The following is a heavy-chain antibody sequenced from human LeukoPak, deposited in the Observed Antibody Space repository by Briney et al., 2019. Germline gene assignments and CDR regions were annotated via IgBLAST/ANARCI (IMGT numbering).Heavy chain of an antibody. V-gene: IGHV4-59*13. CDR3: ARDSNGAGFDY. Sequence: SETLSLTCSVSGGSISSYYWRWIRQPPGKGLEGIGFMYNSGSTDYNPSLKSRVTISADTSKNQFSLKVSSVTAADTAVYYCARDSNGAGFDYWGQGILVTVSS. CDR1: GGSISSYY. J-gene: IGHJ4*02. D-gene: IGHD1-26*01. CDR2: MYNSGST.